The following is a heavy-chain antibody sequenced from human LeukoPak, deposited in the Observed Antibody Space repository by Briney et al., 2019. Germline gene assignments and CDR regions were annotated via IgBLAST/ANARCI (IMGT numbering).Heavy chain of an antibody. CDR2: FDPEDGET. CDR1: GYTLTELS. J-gene: IGHJ4*02. D-gene: IGHD6-19*01. CDR3: ATDMIAVAGFPRDY. Sequence: ASVKVSCKVSGYTLTELSMHWVRQAPGKGLEWRGGFDPEDGETIYAQKFQGRVTMTEDTCTDTAYMEMSSLRSEDTAVYYCATDMIAVAGFPRDYWGQGNLVTVSS. V-gene: IGHV1-24*01.